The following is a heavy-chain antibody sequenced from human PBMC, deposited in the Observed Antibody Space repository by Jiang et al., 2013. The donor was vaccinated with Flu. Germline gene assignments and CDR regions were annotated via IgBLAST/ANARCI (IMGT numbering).Heavy chain of an antibody. CDR3: ARVHPSGSGTAMDV. CDR2: ISGSGGST. D-gene: IGHD3-10*01. J-gene: IGHJ6*02. V-gene: IGHV3-23*04. CDR1: GFVFSTYS. Sequence: VQLVESGGRWVQPGGSLRLSCAASGFVFSTYSMNWVRQAPGKGLEWVSSISGSGGSTIYADSVKGRFTISRDKSKNRLYLQMSSLRDADTAVYYCARVHPSGSGTAMDVWGQGTTVTVSS.